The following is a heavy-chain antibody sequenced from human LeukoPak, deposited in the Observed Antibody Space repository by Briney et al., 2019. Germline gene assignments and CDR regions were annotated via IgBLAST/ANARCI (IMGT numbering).Heavy chain of an antibody. V-gene: IGHV1-2*04. CDR1: GYTFTGYY. J-gene: IGHJ6*02. CDR2: INPNSGGT. CDR3: ARESRYSSGWYSGYYYSMDV. D-gene: IGHD6-19*01. Sequence: ASVKVSCKASGYTFTGYYMHWVRQAPGQGLEWMGWINPNSGGTNYAQKFQGWVTMTRDTSISTAYMELSRLRSDDTAVYYCARESRYSSGWYSGYYYSMDVWGQGTTVTVSS.